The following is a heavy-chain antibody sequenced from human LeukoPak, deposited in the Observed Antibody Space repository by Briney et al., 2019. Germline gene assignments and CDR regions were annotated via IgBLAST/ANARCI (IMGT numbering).Heavy chain of an antibody. V-gene: IGHV3-64D*06. CDR2: ISSNGGST. CDR3: VKEEQQLDPYYFDY. CDR1: GFTFSSYA. D-gene: IGHD6-13*01. J-gene: IGHJ4*02. Sequence: PGGSLRLSCSASGFTFSSYAMHWVRQARGKGLEYVSAISSNGGSTYYADSVKGRFTISRDNSKNTLYLQMSSLRAEDTAVYYCVKEEQQLDPYYFDYWGQGTLVTVSS.